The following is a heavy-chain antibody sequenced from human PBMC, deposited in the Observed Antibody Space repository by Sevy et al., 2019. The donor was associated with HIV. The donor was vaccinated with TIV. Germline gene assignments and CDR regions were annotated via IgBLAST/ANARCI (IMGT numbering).Heavy chain of an antibody. V-gene: IGHV3-15*07. D-gene: IGHD3-10*01. Sequence: GGSLRLSCAASGFTFTNAWMNWVRQAPGKGLEWVGRIKSKGGGGTIDYAAPVKGRFSNTRDDSKNTLYLHMNRLKIEETALYYWTWVHEYFYGMNVWGQGTTVTVSS. CDR3: TWVHEYFYGMNV. J-gene: IGHJ6*02. CDR1: GFTFTNAW. CDR2: IKSKGGGGTI.